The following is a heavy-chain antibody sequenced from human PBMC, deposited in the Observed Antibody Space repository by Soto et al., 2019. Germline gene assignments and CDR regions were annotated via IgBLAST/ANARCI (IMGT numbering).Heavy chain of an antibody. D-gene: IGHD3-10*01. CDR3: AKHTDFGSGSSWLGSDNMDTDAFDI. CDR1: GGSISSDIYY. Sequence: PSETLSLTCTVSGGSISSDIYYWGWIRQPPRKVLEWIGTIYYSGNTYYNPSLRSRVTISVDTSKNQFCLRLTSVTAADTAVYYCAKHTDFGSGSSWLGSDNMDTDAFDIWGQGTMVTVSS. V-gene: IGHV4-39*01. CDR2: IYYSGNT. J-gene: IGHJ3*02.